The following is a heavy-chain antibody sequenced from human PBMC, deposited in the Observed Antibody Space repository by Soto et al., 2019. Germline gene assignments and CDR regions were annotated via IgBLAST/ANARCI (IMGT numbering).Heavy chain of an antibody. J-gene: IGHJ4*02. Sequence: PGGSLRLSCAASGFTFARYSMNWVRQAPGKGLEWVSSISSTTNYIYYGDFMKGRFTISRENAKNSLYLEMNSLRAEDTAVYYCARESEDLTSNFDYWGQGTLVTVSS. V-gene: IGHV3-21*06. CDR3: ARESEDLTSNFDY. CDR2: ISSTTNYI. CDR1: GFTFARYS.